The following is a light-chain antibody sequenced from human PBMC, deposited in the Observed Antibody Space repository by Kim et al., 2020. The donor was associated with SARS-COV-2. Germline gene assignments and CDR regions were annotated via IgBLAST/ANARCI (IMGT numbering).Light chain of an antibody. CDR3: QQYDNLPYT. Sequence: SSFVGDKVTITCQASQAITYYVNWYQQKPGKAPKILIYDASNLETGVPSRFSGSGSGTDFTFTITSLQSEDIGTYYCQQYDNLPYTFGQGTKLEI. J-gene: IGKJ2*01. CDR2: DAS. CDR1: QAITYY. V-gene: IGKV1-33*01.